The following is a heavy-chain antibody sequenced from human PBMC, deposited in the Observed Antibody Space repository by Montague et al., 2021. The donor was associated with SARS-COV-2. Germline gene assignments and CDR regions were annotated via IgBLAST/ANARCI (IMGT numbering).Heavy chain of an antibody. CDR1: GGYFSSGSYS. J-gene: IGHJ5*02. Sequence: TLSLTCTVSGGYFSSGSYSWSWIWQPAGRGMEWIGRIYASGSTKYNLSLKSRVTISVDTSKNQFSLKVSSVTAAATAVYYCARDLISSCSYWFDPWGQGTLVTVSS. CDR2: IYASGST. CDR3: ARDLISSCSYWFDP. D-gene: IGHD6-13*01. V-gene: IGHV4-61*02.